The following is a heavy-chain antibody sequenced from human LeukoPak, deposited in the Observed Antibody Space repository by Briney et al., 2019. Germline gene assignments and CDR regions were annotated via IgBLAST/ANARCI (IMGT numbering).Heavy chain of an antibody. CDR1: GFTFSSYA. D-gene: IGHD2-2*01. J-gene: IGHJ4*02. CDR3: AKAFGWNCSSTSC. Sequence: GGSLRLSCAASGFTFSSYAMSWVRQAPGKGLEWVSAISGSGGSTYYADSVKGRFTISRDNSKNTLYLQMNSLRAEVTAVYYCAKAFGWNCSSTSCWGQGTLVTVSS. V-gene: IGHV3-23*01. CDR2: ISGSGGST.